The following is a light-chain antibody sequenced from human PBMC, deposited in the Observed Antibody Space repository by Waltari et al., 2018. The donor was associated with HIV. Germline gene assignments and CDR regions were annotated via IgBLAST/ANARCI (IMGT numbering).Light chain of an antibody. V-gene: IGLV1-44*01. CDR1: YSNIGSNT. CDR2: SNN. Sequence: QSVLTQTPSLSGTPGQRVTISCSGGYSNIGSNTVNRYQQFPGTAPRLLIYSNNQRPSGVPDRFSGSKSGTSASLVISELQSQDEADYHCAAWDDSLHGELFGGGTKLTVL. J-gene: IGLJ2*01. CDR3: AAWDDSLHGEL.